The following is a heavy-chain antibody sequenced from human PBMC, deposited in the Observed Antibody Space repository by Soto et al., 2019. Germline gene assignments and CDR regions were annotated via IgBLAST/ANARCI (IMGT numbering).Heavy chain of an antibody. V-gene: IGHV2-5*02. Sequence: QITLKESGPTLVKPTQTLTLTCTFSGFSLSTSGVGVGWIRQPPGKALEWLALIYWDDDKRYSPSLKSRLTITKDTYKNQVVLTMTNMDPVDTATYYCAHFTFGGVIVPFDYWGQGTLVTVSS. CDR3: AHFTFGGVIVPFDY. J-gene: IGHJ4*02. D-gene: IGHD3-16*02. CDR2: IYWDDDK. CDR1: GFSLSTSGVG.